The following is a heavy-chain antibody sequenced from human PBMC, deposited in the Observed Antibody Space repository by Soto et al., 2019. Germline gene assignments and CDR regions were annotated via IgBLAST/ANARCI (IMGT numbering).Heavy chain of an antibody. D-gene: IGHD2-15*01. Sequence: GGSLRLSCAASGFTFSSYAMSWVRQAPGKGLEWVSAISGSGGSTYYADSVKGRFTISRDNSKNTLYLQMNSLRAEDTAVYYCAKVRDIVVVVAATRFFSYFDYWGQRTLVTVSS. CDR2: ISGSGGST. J-gene: IGHJ4*02. V-gene: IGHV3-23*01. CDR3: AKVRDIVVVVAATRFFSYFDY. CDR1: GFTFSSYA.